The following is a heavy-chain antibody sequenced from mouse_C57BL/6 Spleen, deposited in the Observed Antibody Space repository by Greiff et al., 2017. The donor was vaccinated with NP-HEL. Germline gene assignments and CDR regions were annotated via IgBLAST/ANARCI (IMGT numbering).Heavy chain of an antibody. D-gene: IGHD2-4*01. J-gene: IGHJ2*01. CDR3: ARRDYDEGIYFDY. CDR2: INPSTGGT. Sequence: VQLQQSGPELVKPGASVKISCKASGYSFTGYYMNWVKQSPEKSLEWIGEINPSTGGTTYNQKFKAKATLTVDKSSSTAYMQLKSLTSEDSAVYYCARRDYDEGIYFDYWGQGTTLTVSS. V-gene: IGHV1-42*01. CDR1: GYSFTGYY.